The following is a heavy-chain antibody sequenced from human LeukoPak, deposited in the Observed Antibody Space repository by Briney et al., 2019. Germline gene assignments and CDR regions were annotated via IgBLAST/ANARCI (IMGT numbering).Heavy chain of an antibody. V-gene: IGHV3-7*01. D-gene: IGHD6-13*01. CDR3: ARWVSVFDY. CDR2: MNKDGSEK. J-gene: IGHJ4*02. CDR1: GFTFSSYA. Sequence: PGGSLRLSCAASGFTFSSYAMSWVRQAPGKGREWVANMNKDGSEKYYVDSVKGRFTISRDNAKNSLYLQMNSLRAEDTAVYYCARWVSVFDYWGQGTLVTVSS.